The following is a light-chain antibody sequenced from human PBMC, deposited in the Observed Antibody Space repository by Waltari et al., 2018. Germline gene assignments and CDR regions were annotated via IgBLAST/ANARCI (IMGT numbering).Light chain of an antibody. CDR1: SSDVGTYNY. CDR3: SSYISSSTREL. Sequence: QSALTQPASVSGSPGQSITISCTGTSSDVGTYNYVSWYQQHPGKAPKLMIFDVSIRPSGVSKRFSGSKSGNTASLTISGLQAEDEAEYYCSSYISSSTRELFGGGTSLTVL. CDR2: DVS. J-gene: IGLJ2*01. V-gene: IGLV2-14*03.